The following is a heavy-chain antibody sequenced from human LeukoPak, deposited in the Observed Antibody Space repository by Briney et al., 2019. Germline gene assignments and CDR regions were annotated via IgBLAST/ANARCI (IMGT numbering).Heavy chain of an antibody. CDR3: ATTHARFLEWLALV. D-gene: IGHD3-3*01. V-gene: IGHV1-46*01. CDR1: GYTFTSYY. Sequence: ASVKVSCKASGYTFTSYYMHWVRQAPGQGLEWMGIINPSGGSTSYAQKFQGRVTMTEDTFTGTAYMELSSLRSEDTAVYYCATTHARFLEWLALVWGQGTLVTVSS. J-gene: IGHJ4*02. CDR2: INPSGGST.